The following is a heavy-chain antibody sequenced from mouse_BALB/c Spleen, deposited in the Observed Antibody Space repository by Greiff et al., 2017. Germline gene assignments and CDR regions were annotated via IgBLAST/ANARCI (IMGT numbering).Heavy chain of an antibody. V-gene: IGHV3-2*02. CDR2: ISYSGST. CDR1: GYSITSDYA. CDR3: ARSHDSYYVTAY. D-gene: IGHD2-3*01. Sequence: EVKLVESGPGLVKPSQSLSLTCTVTGYSITSDYAWNWIRQFPGNKLEWMGYISYSGSTSYNPSLKSRISITRDTSKNQFFLQLNSVTTEDTATYYCARSHDSYYVTAYWGQGTLVTVSA. J-gene: IGHJ3*01.